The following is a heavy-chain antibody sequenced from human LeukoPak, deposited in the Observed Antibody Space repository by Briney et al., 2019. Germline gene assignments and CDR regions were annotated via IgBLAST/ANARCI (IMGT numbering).Heavy chain of an antibody. J-gene: IGHJ5*01. D-gene: IGHD2-2*01. CDR2: MSGSGGST. CDR3: AKDRHAPGRYCSSTSCFPFDS. CDR1: EFTFSSYA. Sequence: GGSLRLSCAASEFTFSSYAMNWVRQAPGKGLEWVSAMSGSGGSTYYADSVKGRFTISRDNSKNTLYLQMNSLRAEDTAVYYCAKDRHAPGRYCSSTSCFPFDSWGQGTLVTVSS. V-gene: IGHV3-23*01.